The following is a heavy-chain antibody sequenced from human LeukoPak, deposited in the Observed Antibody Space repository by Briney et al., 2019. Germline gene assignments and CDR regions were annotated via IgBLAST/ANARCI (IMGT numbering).Heavy chain of an antibody. CDR3: ARERRYTNSWYSFDS. D-gene: IGHD6-13*01. V-gene: IGHV3-11*01. CDR2: ISSSGSTI. Sequence: GGSLRLSCAASGFTFSDYYMSWIRQAPGKGLEWVSYISSSGSTIYYADSVKGRFTISRDNAKNSLYLQMNSLRAEDTAIYYCARERRYTNSWYSFDSWGQGTLVTVSS. J-gene: IGHJ4*02. CDR1: GFTFSDYY.